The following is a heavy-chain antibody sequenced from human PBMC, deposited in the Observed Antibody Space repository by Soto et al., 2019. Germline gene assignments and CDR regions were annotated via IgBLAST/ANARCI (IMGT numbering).Heavy chain of an antibody. Sequence: SQTLSLTCAISWDSVSSIIVAWNWIRQSPSRGLEWLGRTYYRSKWHNDYAASLKSRITIYADTSKNQFSLKLSSVTAADTAVYYCARSGNDYPRIFFDYWGQGTLVTVSS. D-gene: IGHD5-12*01. J-gene: IGHJ4*02. V-gene: IGHV6-1*01. CDR1: WDSVSSIIVA. CDR2: TYYRSKWHN. CDR3: ARSGNDYPRIFFDY.